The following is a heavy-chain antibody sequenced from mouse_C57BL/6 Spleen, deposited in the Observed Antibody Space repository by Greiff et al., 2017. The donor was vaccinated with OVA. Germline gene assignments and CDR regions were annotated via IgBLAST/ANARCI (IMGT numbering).Heavy chain of an antibody. Sequence: VKLQQPGAELVKPGASVKLSCKASGYTFTSYWMQWVKQRPGQGLEWIGEIDPSDSYTNYNQKFKGKATLTVDTSSSTAYMQLSSLTSEDSAVYYCAMGSAWFAYWGQGTLVTVSA. J-gene: IGHJ3*01. CDR2: IDPSDSYT. CDR3: AMGSAWFAY. V-gene: IGHV1-50*01. CDR1: GYTFTSYW.